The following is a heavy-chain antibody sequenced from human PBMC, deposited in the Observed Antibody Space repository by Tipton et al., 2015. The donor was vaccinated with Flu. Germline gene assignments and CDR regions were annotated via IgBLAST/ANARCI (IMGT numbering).Heavy chain of an antibody. Sequence: TLSLTCAVYGGSFSSHYWSWIRQPPGKGLEWIGEINPSGSTNYNPSLKSRVTISGDTSKNQVSLKLSSVTAADTAVYYCAAHCSGGSCSHAFDIWGPGTMVTVSP. CDR1: GGSFSSHY. V-gene: IGHV4-34*01. CDR2: INPSGST. J-gene: IGHJ3*02. D-gene: IGHD2-15*01. CDR3: AAHCSGGSCSHAFDI.